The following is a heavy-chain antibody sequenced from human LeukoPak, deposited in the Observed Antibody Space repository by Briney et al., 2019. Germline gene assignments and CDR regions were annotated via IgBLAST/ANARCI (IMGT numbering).Heavy chain of an antibody. V-gene: IGHV3-21*06. CDR3: ATRVTADSYEAFDI. Sequence: GGSLRLSCAASGVTFRSFSMTWVRQAPGQGKEWVAVISSSSNHRSHADPVTGRFSISRDNDKNSLFLEMNSLRAEDTAVYYCATRVTADSYEAFDIWGQGTMLTVSS. CDR1: GVTFRSFS. CDR2: ISSSSNHR. J-gene: IGHJ3*02. D-gene: IGHD6-13*01.